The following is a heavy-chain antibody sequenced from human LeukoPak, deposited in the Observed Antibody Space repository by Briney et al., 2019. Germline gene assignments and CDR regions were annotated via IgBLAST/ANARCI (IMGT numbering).Heavy chain of an antibody. D-gene: IGHD2-15*01. J-gene: IGHJ5*02. CDR2: FDPEDGET. V-gene: IGHV1-24*01. CDR1: GYTLTELS. CDR3: AITDYCSGGSCYSYNWFDP. Sequence: ASVKVSFKVSGYTLTELSMHWVRQAPGKGLEWMGGFDPEDGETIYAQKFQGRVTMTEDTSTDTAYMELSSLRSEDTAVYYCAITDYCSGGSCYSYNWFDPWGQGTLVTVSS.